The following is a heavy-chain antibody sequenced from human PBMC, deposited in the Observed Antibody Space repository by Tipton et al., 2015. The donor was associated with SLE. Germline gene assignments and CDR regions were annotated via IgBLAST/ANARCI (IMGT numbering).Heavy chain of an antibody. V-gene: IGHV4-59*01. D-gene: IGHD4-17*01. CDR2: IYYSGST. Sequence: LSCTVSGGSISSYYWSWIRQPPGKGLEWIGYIYYSGSTNYNPSLKSRVTISVDTSKNQFSLKLSSVTAADTAVYYCARGTTVILFDYWGQGTLVTVSS. J-gene: IGHJ4*02. CDR1: GGSISSYY. CDR3: ARGTTVILFDY.